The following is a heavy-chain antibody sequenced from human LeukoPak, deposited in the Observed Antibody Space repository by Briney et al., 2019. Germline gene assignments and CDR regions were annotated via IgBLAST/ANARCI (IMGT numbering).Heavy chain of an antibody. D-gene: IGHD2-2*01. Sequence: GGSLRLFCAASGFTFSSYGMHWVRQAPGKGLEWVAVIWYDGSNKYYADSVKGRFTISRDNSKNTLYLQMNSLRAEDTAVYYCARDGCSSTSCPRGMDVWGQGTTVTVSS. J-gene: IGHJ6*02. CDR1: GFTFSSYG. V-gene: IGHV3-33*01. CDR3: ARDGCSSTSCPRGMDV. CDR2: IWYDGSNK.